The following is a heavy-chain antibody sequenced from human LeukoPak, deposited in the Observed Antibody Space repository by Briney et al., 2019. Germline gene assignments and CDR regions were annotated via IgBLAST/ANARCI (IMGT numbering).Heavy chain of an antibody. D-gene: IGHD6-19*01. CDR1: GGTFSSYA. J-gene: IGHJ4*02. Sequence: SVKVSCKASGGTFSSYAISWVRQAPGQGLEWMGRIIPIFGTANYAQKFQGRVTITTDESASTAYMELSSLRSEDTAVYYCAKTPIPGIAVAEDYWGQGTLVTVSS. CDR2: IIPIFGTA. CDR3: AKTPIPGIAVAEDY. V-gene: IGHV1-69*05.